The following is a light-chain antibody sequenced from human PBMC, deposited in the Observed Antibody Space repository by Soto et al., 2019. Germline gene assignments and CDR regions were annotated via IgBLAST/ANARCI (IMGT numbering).Light chain of an antibody. V-gene: IGLV2-8*01. Sequence: QSALTQPPSTSGSPGQSITISCTGTDKDIGTYNSFSWYQHSPDRAPKLIISEVTKRPAGVPDRFSGSKSGNTASLTVSGLQPEDEGTYYCPSYGGRDIFVLFGGGTKLTVL. CDR3: PSYGGRDIFVL. J-gene: IGLJ2*01. CDR1: DKDIGTYNS. CDR2: EVT.